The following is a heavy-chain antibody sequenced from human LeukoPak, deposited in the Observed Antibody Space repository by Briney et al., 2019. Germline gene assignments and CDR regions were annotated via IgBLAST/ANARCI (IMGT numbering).Heavy chain of an antibody. D-gene: IGHD3-22*01. CDR1: GGSISSTNW. J-gene: IGHJ4*02. CDR3: ARDPGVVVVITYFDY. CDR2: IYRSGTT. V-gene: IGHV4-4*02. Sequence: NPSETLSLTCTVSGGSISSTNWWSWVRQPPGKGLEWIGEIYRSGTTNYKPSLKSRVTISLDKSRNHFSLKLTSVTAADTAVYYCARDPGVVVVITYFDYWGQGTLVTVSS.